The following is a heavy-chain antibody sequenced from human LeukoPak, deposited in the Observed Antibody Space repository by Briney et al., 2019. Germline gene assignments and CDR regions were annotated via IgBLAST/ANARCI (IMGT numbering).Heavy chain of an antibody. CDR1: GYTFTGYY. Sequence: GASVKVSCKASGYTFTGYYMHWVRQAPGQGLEWMGWINPNSGGTNYAQKFQGRVTMTRDTSISTAYMELSRLRSDDTAVYYCASTDFHYYDSSGYSPFDYWGQGTLVTVSS. CDR2: INPNSGGT. V-gene: IGHV1-2*02. CDR3: ASTDFHYYDSSGYSPFDY. J-gene: IGHJ4*02. D-gene: IGHD3-22*01.